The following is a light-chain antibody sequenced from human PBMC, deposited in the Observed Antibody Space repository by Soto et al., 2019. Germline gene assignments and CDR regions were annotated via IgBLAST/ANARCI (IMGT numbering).Light chain of an antibody. V-gene: IGKV3-15*01. CDR1: QSVSTN. CDR3: QQYTNRPPWT. Sequence: EIVMTQSPATLSGSPGERATLSCRASQSVSTNLAWYQQKPGQAPRLLIYGASTRATGIPARVSGSGSATEFTLTISSLQSDDFAVDYGQQYTNRPPWTFGQGTKV. J-gene: IGKJ1*01. CDR2: GAS.